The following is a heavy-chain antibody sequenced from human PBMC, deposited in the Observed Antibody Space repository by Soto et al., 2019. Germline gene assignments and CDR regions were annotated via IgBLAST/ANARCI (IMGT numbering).Heavy chain of an antibody. CDR2: INPIFGTA. J-gene: IGHJ4*02. D-gene: IGHD3-16*02. V-gene: IGHV1-69*12. Sequence: QVQLVQSGAEVKKPGSSVKVSCKASGGTFSSYAISWVRQAPGQGLEWMGGINPIFGTANYAQKFQGRVTIPADESTSTAYMELSSLRSEDTAVYYCARTNCVWGSYRYSYYVDYWGKGTLVTVSS. CDR3: ARTNCVWGSYRYSYYVDY. CDR1: GGTFSSYA.